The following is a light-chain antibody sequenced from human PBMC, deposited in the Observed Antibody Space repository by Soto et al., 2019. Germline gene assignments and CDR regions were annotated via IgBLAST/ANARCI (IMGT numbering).Light chain of an antibody. J-gene: IGLJ3*02. V-gene: IGLV1-44*01. CDR2: RDD. Sequence: QAVVTQPPSASGTPGQRVTISCSGSSSNIGGNSVNWYQQLPGTAPKLLIYRDDQRPSGVPDRFSGSKSCTSASLAISGLQSEDEADYYCAAWDDSLDGRVFGGGTKLTVL. CDR1: SSNIGGNS. CDR3: AAWDDSLDGRV.